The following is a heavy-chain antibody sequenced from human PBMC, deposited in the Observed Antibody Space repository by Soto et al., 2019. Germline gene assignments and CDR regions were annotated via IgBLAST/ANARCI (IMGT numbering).Heavy chain of an antibody. CDR1: GYSFTNYG. Sequence: QDQLVQSGGEVKKPGASVKVSCKASGYSFTNYGITWVRQAPGQGFEWMGWISAYNGDTNYAQKHQGRVTMTTDAGTSTVYLELRSLRSEYTAVYYCARDLGVAPRVAGNTHYYYYMDVWGKGTTVTVSS. CDR2: ISAYNGDT. J-gene: IGHJ6*03. V-gene: IGHV1-18*01. CDR3: ARDLGVAPRVAGNTHYYYYMDV. D-gene: IGHD6-19*01.